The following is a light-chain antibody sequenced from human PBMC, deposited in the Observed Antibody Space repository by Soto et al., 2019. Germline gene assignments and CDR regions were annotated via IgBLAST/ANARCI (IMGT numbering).Light chain of an antibody. CDR3: QQYNNWPPWT. Sequence: EIVMTQSPATLSVSPGERATLSCRASQSVSSNLAWYQQKPGQAHRLLIYGASTRATGIPARFSGSGSGTEFTLIISSLQSEDFAVYYCQQYNNWPPWTFGQGTKVEIK. V-gene: IGKV3-15*01. CDR2: GAS. J-gene: IGKJ1*01. CDR1: QSVSSN.